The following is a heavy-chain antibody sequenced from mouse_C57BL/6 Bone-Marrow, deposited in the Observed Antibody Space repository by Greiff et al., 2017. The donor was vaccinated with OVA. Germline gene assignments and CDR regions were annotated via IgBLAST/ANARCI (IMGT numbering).Heavy chain of an antibody. J-gene: IGHJ1*03. CDR2: IYPRDGST. V-gene: IGHV1-78*01. CDR1: GYTFTDYT. Sequence: QVQLQQSDAELVKPGASVKISCKVSGYTFTDYTIHWMKQRPEQGLEWIGYIYPRDGSTKYNEKFKGKAILTADKSSSTAYMQLNSMTSEDSAVYFCARPRGYDVEYFDVWGTGTTVTVSS. CDR3: ARPRGYDVEYFDV. D-gene: IGHD2-2*01.